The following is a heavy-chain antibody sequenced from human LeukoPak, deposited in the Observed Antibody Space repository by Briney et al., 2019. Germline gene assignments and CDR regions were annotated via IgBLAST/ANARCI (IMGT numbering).Heavy chain of an antibody. D-gene: IGHD6-19*01. Sequence: ASVKVSCKGSGYTFTSYSISWVRQAPGQGLEWMGWINPNSGGTNYAQKFQGRVTMTRDTSISTAYMELSRLRSDDTAVYYCAREGRQWLVDFDYWGQGTLVTVSS. CDR3: AREGRQWLVDFDY. CDR1: GYTFTSYS. CDR2: INPNSGGT. J-gene: IGHJ4*02. V-gene: IGHV1-2*02.